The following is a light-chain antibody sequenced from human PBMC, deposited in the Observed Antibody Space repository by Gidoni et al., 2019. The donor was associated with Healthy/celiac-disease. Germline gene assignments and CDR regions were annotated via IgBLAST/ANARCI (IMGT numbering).Light chain of an antibody. V-gene: IGKV1-5*03. CDR1: QSNSSW. CDR3: QQYNSYSRT. J-gene: IGKJ1*01. CDR2: KAS. Sequence: DIQMIQSPSTPFASVGDRATITCRASQSNSSWLAWYQQKPGKAPKPLIYKASSLESGVPSRFSGSGSGTEFTLTISSLQPDDFATYYCQQYNSYSRTFGQXTKVEIK.